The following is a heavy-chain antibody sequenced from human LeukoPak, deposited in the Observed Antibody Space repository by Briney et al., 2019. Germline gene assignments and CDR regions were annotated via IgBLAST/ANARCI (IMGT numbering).Heavy chain of an antibody. V-gene: IGHV3-48*03. D-gene: IGHD3-16*01. Sequence: GGSLRLSCAASGFTFSSYEMNWVRQAPGKGLEWVSYISSSGSTIYYADSVKGRFTISRDNFKNTVYLQMNSLRAEDTAIYYCVKDDAWGRFQHWGQGTVVTVSS. J-gene: IGHJ1*01. CDR1: GFTFSSYE. CDR3: VKDDAWGRFQH. CDR2: ISSSGSTI.